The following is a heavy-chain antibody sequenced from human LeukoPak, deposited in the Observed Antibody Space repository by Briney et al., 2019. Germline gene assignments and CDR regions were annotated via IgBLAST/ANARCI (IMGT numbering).Heavy chain of an antibody. CDR3: ARDLIMYGSESYFDDTFDI. CDR1: GYTYSTYG. V-gene: IGHV1-18*01. Sequence: ASVKVSCKASGYTYSTYGISWVRQAPGQGLEWMGWINGYKGNTNYAQKLQGRVTVTTDTSTSTAYMELRSLRSDDTAVYYCARDLIMYGSESYFDDTFDIWGQGTKVTVSS. J-gene: IGHJ3*02. CDR2: INGYKGNT. D-gene: IGHD3-10*01.